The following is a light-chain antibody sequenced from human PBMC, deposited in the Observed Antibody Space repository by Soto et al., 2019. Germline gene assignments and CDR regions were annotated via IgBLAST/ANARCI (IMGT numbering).Light chain of an antibody. Sequence: NFMLTQPHSVSESPGKTVTISCTRCSGSIASNYVQWYQQRPGSAPTTVIYEYNQRPSGVPDRFSGCIDSSSNSASLTIYGLKTEDEADYYCQSYDSSIYVVFGGGTKLTVL. V-gene: IGLV6-57*04. CDR3: QSYDSSIYVV. CDR2: EYN. CDR1: SGSIASNY. J-gene: IGLJ2*01.